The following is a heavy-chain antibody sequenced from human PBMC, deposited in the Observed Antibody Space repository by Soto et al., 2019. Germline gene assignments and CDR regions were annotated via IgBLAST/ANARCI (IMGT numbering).Heavy chain of an antibody. CDR2: ILPIYGTP. CDR1: GGAFNNYV. CDR3: ARARVHSNYESCMDV. Sequence: QVQLVQSGAEVKMPGSSVKVSCRASGGAFNNYVITWVRQAPGQGLECMGGILPIYGTPNYAQKFRGRVTITADASTRKVYIEVKSLRSEDTAVYYCARARVHSNYESCMDVWGQGTTVSVSS. D-gene: IGHD4-4*01. J-gene: IGHJ6*02. V-gene: IGHV1-69*01.